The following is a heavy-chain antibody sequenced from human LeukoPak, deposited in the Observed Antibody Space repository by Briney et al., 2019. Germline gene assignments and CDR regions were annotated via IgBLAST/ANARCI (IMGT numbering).Heavy chain of an antibody. V-gene: IGHV3-23*01. CDR1: GFTFSSYA. CDR2: ISGSGGST. J-gene: IGHJ3*02. D-gene: IGHD2-2*01. CDR3: ANFPKDIVVVPAALDAFDI. Sequence: GGSLRLSCAASGFTFSSYAMSWVRQAPGKGLEWVPAISGSGGSTYYADSVKGRFTISRDNSKNTLYLQMNSLRAEDTAVYYCANFPKDIVVVPAALDAFDIWGQGTMVTVSS.